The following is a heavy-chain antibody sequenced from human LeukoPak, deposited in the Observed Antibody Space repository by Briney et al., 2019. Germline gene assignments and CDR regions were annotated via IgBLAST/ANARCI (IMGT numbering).Heavy chain of an antibody. CDR2: ISSSSSTI. CDR1: GFTFSSYS. Sequence: GGSLRLSCAASGFTFSSYSMNWVRQAPGKGLEWVSYISSSSSTIYYADSVKGRFTISRDNAKNSLYLQMNSLRAEDTAVYYCAKIYGAGEEYFQHWGQGTLVTVSS. V-gene: IGHV3-48*01. J-gene: IGHJ1*01. D-gene: IGHD4-17*01. CDR3: AKIYGAGEEYFQH.